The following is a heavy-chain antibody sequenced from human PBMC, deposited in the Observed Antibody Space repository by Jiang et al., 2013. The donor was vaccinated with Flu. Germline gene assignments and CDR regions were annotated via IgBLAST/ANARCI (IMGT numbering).Heavy chain of an antibody. J-gene: IGHJ4*02. CDR1: GFNFSNYA. D-gene: IGHD6-25*01. CDR2: ISNNGGRT. CDR3: VMAAY. Sequence: QLVESGGGLVQPGGSLRLSCSVSGFNFSNYAMHWVRQAPGKGLEYVSAISNNGGRTSYADSVKGRFTTSRDNSKSTLYIQMSRLRPDDTAVYYCVMAAYWGQGTLVTVSS. V-gene: IGHV3-64D*08.